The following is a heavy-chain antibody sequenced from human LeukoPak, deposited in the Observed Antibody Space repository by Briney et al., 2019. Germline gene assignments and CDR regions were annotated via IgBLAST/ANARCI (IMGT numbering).Heavy chain of an antibody. CDR3: ARDSVEWGSSGLDY. Sequence: SETLSLTCTVSGGSLSSGSSYWSWIRQPPGKGLEWIGYIYYSGSTNYNPSLKSRVTISVDTSKNQFSLKLSSVTAADTAVYYCARDSVEWGSSGLDYWGQGTLVTVSS. D-gene: IGHD6-19*01. CDR2: IYYSGST. CDR1: GGSLSSGSSY. J-gene: IGHJ4*02. V-gene: IGHV4-61*01.